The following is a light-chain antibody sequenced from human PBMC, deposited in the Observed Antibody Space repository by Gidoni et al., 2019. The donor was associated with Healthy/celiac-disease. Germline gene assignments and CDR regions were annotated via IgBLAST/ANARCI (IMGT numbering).Light chain of an antibody. J-gene: IGKJ4*01. Sequence: EIVFTQSPATLSLSPGESATLSCRASQSVSSFLAWYQQKPGQATTLLIYDASNRATGIPARFSGSGSGTDFTLTISSLEPEDFAVYYCQQRSSWLTFGGGTKVEIK. CDR3: QQRSSWLT. CDR1: QSVSSF. CDR2: DAS. V-gene: IGKV3-11*01.